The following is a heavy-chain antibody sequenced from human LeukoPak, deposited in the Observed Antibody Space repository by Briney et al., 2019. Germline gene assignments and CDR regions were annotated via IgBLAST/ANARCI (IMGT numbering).Heavy chain of an antibody. V-gene: IGHV3-30*04. CDR3: ARERAYCFDY. J-gene: IGHJ4*02. CDR2: ISYDGSNK. Sequence: GGSLRLSCAASGFTFSSYAMHWVRQAPGKGLEWVAVISYDGSNKYYADSVKGRFTISRDNSKNTLYLQMNSLRAEDTAVYYCARERAYCFDYWGQGTLVTVSS. D-gene: IGHD2-15*01. CDR1: GFTFSSYA.